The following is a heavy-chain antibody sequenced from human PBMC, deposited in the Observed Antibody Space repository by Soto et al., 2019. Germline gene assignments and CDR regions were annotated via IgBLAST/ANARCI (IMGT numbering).Heavy chain of an antibody. D-gene: IGHD3-3*01. CDR1: GYTFTSYG. CDR3: AREAMEWVYYYYYVDG. J-gene: IGHJ6*03. V-gene: IGHV1-18*01. Sequence: GASVKVSCKASGYTFTSYGISWVRQAPGQGLEWMGWVSAYNGNTNYAQKLQGRVTMTTDTSTSTAYMELRSLRSDDTAGYYCAREAMEWVYYYYYVDGWGKGTTVTVSS. CDR2: VSAYNGNT.